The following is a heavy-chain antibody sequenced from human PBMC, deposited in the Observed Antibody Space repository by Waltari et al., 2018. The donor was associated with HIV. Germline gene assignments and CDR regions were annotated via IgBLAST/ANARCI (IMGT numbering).Heavy chain of an antibody. CDR3: ARRNCTSVSCYASLDY. V-gene: IGHV1-18*01. J-gene: IGHJ4*02. D-gene: IGHD2-2*01. CDR2: VSAYNGNT. CDR1: GFTFHSSG. Sequence: QVQLLQHGAEVKKPAASVKVSCKASGFTFHSSGIRWVRQAPGQGLGRMGWVSAYNGNTNYTQKRQGRVTMTTDTSTSTAYMELRSLRSDDTAVYYCARRNCTSVSCYASLDYWGQGTLVTVSS.